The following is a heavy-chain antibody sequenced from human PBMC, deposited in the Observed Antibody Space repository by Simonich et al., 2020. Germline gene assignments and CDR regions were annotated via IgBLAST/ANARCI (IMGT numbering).Heavy chain of an antibody. D-gene: IGHD2-8*01. CDR3: ARQRVLMVYAIDY. CDR2: IYYSGRT. CDR1: VGSISSRSYY. J-gene: IGHJ4*02. V-gene: IGHV4-39*01. Sequence: QLQLQESGPGLVKPSEPLSLTCTVSVGSISSRSYYWGWIRQPPEKGREWIGSIYYSGRTYYNPSLKSRVTISVDTSKNQFPLKLSSVTAADTAVYYCARQRVLMVYAIDYWGQGTLVTVSS.